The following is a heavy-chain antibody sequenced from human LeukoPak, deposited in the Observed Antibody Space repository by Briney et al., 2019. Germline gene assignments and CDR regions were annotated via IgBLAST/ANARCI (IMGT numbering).Heavy chain of an antibody. CDR1: GGSLSGSY. D-gene: IGHD2-2*01. CDR2: INHSGRT. V-gene: IGHV4-34*01. J-gene: IGHJ4*02. Sequence: PSETLSLTCAVSGGSLSGSYCTWVRQSPGEGLEWIGEINHSGRTNYNPSLQSRVNISLNNNRNQFPLILRSVTAGDTAVYYCARDPCSSINCPLRFWGQGTLVTVSS. CDR3: ARDPCSSINCPLRF.